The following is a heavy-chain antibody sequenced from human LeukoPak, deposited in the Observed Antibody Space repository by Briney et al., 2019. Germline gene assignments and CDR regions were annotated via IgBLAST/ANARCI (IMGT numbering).Heavy chain of an antibody. CDR2: IYYSGST. D-gene: IGHD2-15*01. J-gene: IGHJ4*02. Sequence: SETLSLTCTVSGGSISSYYWSWIRQPPGKGLEWIGYIYYSGSTNNNPSLKSRVTVSVDTSKNQFSLKLSSVTAADTAVYYCTRQSRQWGSFDYWGQGPLVSVSS. V-gene: IGHV4-59*08. CDR3: TRQSRQWGSFDY. CDR1: GGSISSYY.